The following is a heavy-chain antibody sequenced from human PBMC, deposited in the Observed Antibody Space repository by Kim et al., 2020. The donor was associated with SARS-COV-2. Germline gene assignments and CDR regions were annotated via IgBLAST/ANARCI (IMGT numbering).Heavy chain of an antibody. V-gene: IGHV3-30*07. CDR3: TCQAGTDSYYYYGMDV. D-gene: IGHD6-19*01. J-gene: IGHJ6*02. Sequence: SVKGRFTISRDNSKNTLYLQINSLRAEDTAVYYCTCQAGTDSYYYYGMDVWGQGTTVTVSS.